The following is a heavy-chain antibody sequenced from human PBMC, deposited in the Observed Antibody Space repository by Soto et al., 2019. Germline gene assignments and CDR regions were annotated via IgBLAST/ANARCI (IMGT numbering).Heavy chain of an antibody. V-gene: IGHV3-23*01. CDR3: AKDRAPGIVGATSDI. CDR1: GFTFSSYA. CDR2: ISGSGGST. J-gene: IGHJ3*02. D-gene: IGHD1-26*01. Sequence: GGSLRLFCAASGFTFSSYAMSWVRQAPGKGLEWVSAISGSGGSTYYADSVKGRFTISRDNSKNTLYLQMNSLRAEDTAVYYCAKDRAPGIVGATSDIWGQGTMVTVSS.